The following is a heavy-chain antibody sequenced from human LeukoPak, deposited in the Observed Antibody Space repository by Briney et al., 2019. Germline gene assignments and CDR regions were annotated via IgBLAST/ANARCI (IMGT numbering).Heavy chain of an antibody. Sequence: SETLSLTCTASDGSINNYYWSWIRQPPGKGLEWIGYLYNNGGTRYNPSLRSRVTMSVDTSKNQFSLKLTSVTAADTAVYYCARETAELGRSFDYWGQGAQVTVSS. CDR1: DGSINNYY. V-gene: IGHV4-59*12. CDR2: LYNNGGT. J-gene: IGHJ4*02. CDR3: ARETAELGRSFDY. D-gene: IGHD6-6*01.